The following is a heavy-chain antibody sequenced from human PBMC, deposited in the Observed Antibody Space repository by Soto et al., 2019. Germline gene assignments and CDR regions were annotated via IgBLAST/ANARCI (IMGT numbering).Heavy chain of an antibody. CDR1: GGSISSSSYY. J-gene: IGHJ3*02. D-gene: IGHD3-22*01. V-gene: IGHV4-39*01. CDR3: ARRDGSGYYCYAFDI. CDR2: IYYSGST. Sequence: QLQLQESGPGLVKPSETLSLTCTVSGGSISSSSYYWGWIRQPPGKGLEWIGSIYYSGSTYYNPSLKSRVTISVDTSKNQFSLKLSSVTAADTAVYYCARRDGSGYYCYAFDIWGQGTMVTVSS.